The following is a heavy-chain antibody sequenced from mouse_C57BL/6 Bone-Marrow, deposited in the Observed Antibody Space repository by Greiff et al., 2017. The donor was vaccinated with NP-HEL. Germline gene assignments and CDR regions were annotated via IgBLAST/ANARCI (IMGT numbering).Heavy chain of an antibody. V-gene: IGHV1-81*01. CDR3: AVLWLRRGYYFDY. Sequence: QVHLKQSGAELARPGASVKLSCKASGYTFTSYGISWVKQRTGQGLEWIGEIYPRSGNTYYNEKFKGKATLTADKSSSTAYMELRSLTSEDSAVYFCAVLWLRRGYYFDYWGQGTTLTVSS. D-gene: IGHD2-2*01. CDR1: GYTFTSYG. J-gene: IGHJ2*01. CDR2: IYPRSGNT.